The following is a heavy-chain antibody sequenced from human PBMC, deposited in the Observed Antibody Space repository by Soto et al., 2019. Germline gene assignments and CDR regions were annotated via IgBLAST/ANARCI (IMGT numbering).Heavy chain of an antibody. V-gene: IGHV4-30-4*01. Sequence: SETLSLTCTVSGGSVTSDEDYWTWVRQSPGKGLEWIGYISNSGSTGYNPSLKTRLSMSVDRSKNQFTLRLTSVTAADTAVYFCATESGSTYGYFDHWGQGTQVTVSS. CDR1: GGSVTSDEDY. CDR2: ISNSGST. J-gene: IGHJ4*02. D-gene: IGHD5-18*01. CDR3: ATESGSTYGYFDH.